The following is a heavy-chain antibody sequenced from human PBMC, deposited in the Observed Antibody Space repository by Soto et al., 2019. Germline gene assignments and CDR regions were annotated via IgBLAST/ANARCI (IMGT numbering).Heavy chain of an antibody. CDR3: ARHVNPWAQGAFDI. D-gene: IGHD7-27*01. V-gene: IGHV4-39*01. J-gene: IGHJ3*02. Sequence: QLQLQESGPGLVKPSETLSLTCTVSGGSISSSSYYWGWIRQPPGKGLEWIGSIYYSGRTYYILSIKSRVTRSVHTAKNQSSLKLSSVTAADTAVYYFARHVNPWAQGAFDIWGQGTMVTVSS. CDR2: IYYSGRT. CDR1: GGSISSSSYY.